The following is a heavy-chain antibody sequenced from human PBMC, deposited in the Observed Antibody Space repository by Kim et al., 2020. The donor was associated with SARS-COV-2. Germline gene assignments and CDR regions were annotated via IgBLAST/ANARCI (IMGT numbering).Heavy chain of an antibody. CDR1: GYSFSSYW. D-gene: IGHD1-1*01. Sequence: GESLKISCQASGYSFSSYWIAWVRQMPGKGLEWMGRIDLSDSYTNYNPSFEGHVTISADKSFRTAYLHLNSLKASDTAIYYCARHLDDDGFESWGQGTLVTVSS. J-gene: IGHJ4*02. CDR3: ARHLDDDGFES. CDR2: IDLSDSYT. V-gene: IGHV5-10-1*01.